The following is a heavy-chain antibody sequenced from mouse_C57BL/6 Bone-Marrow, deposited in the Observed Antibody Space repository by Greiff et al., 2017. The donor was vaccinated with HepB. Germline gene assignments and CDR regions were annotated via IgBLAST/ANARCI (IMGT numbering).Heavy chain of an antibody. V-gene: IGHV1-26*01. CDR3: ARGGYYGSSYGFAY. CDR1: GYTFTDYY. D-gene: IGHD1-1*01. CDR2: INPNNGGT. Sequence: VQLQQSGPELVKPGASVKISCKASGYTFTDYYMNWVKQSHGKSLEWIGDINPNNGGTSYNQKFKGKATLTVDKSSSTAYMELRSLTSEDSAVYYCARGGYYGSSYGFAYWGQGTLVTVSA. J-gene: IGHJ3*01.